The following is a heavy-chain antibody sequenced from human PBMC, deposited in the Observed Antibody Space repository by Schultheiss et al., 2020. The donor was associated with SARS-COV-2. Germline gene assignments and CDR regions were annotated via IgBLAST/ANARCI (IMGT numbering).Heavy chain of an antibody. CDR1: GFTFSSNY. V-gene: IGHV3-66*01. Sequence: GGSLRLSCAASGFTFSSNYMSWVRQAPGKGLEWVSVIYSGGSTYYADSVKGRFTISRDNAKNTLYLQLNSLRGEDTAVYYCAGLQGVVAATWEYYGMDVWGQGTTVTVSS. CDR3: AGLQGVVAATWEYYGMDV. D-gene: IGHD2-15*01. CDR2: IYSGGST. J-gene: IGHJ6*02.